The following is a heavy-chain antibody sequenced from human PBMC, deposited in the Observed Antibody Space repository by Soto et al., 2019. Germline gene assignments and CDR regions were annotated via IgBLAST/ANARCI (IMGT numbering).Heavy chain of an antibody. Sequence: EVQLVESGGGLVQPGRSLRLSCAASGFTFDDYAMHWVQQAQGKGLEWVSGISWNSGSIGYADSVKGRFTISRDNAKNSLYLQMNSLRAEDTALYYCAKYPMVRGVIITIYYMDVWGKGTTVTVSS. CDR1: GFTFDDYA. CDR3: AKYPMVRGVIITIYYMDV. CDR2: ISWNSGSI. V-gene: IGHV3-9*01. D-gene: IGHD3-10*01. J-gene: IGHJ6*03.